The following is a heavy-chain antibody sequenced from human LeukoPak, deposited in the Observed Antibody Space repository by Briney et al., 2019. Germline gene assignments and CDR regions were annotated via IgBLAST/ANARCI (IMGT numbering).Heavy chain of an antibody. D-gene: IGHD2-21*01. J-gene: IGHJ4*02. CDR3: ARRPEKGDSPMDY. V-gene: IGHV4-31*03. Sequence: SQTLSLTCTVSGGSISTASYYWTWIRQHPGKGLEWIGYICYSGITYYNPSLRSRISISVDTSKNQFSLKLSSVTAADTAMYYWARRPEKGDSPMDYGGQGTLVTSPQ. CDR2: ICYSGIT. CDR1: GGSISTASYY.